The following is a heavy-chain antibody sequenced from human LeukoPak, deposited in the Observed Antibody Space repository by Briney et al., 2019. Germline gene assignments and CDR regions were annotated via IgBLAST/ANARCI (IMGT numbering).Heavy chain of an antibody. V-gene: IGHV3-23*01. Sequence: GGSLRLSCAASGFTFSSYAMRWVRQAPGKGLEWVSSISDSGGSTYYADSVKGRFTISRDNSKNTLYLQMNSLRAEDTAVYYCAPKRSGSYPFDYWGQGTLVTVSS. CDR2: ISDSGGST. CDR1: GFTFSSYA. D-gene: IGHD1-26*01. J-gene: IGHJ4*02. CDR3: APKRSGSYPFDY.